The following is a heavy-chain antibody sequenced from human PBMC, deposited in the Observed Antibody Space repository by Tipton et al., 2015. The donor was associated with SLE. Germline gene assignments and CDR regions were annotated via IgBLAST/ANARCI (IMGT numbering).Heavy chain of an antibody. V-gene: IGHV3-30*18. Sequence: SLRLSCAASGFTFSSYGMHWVRQAPGKGLEWVAVISFDGSFKHYADSVRGRFTISRYKSKNTLYLQMNSLRAEDTALYYCAKDAVGTTTRYYYYYYGMDVWGQGTTVTVSS. CDR3: AKDAVGTTTRYYYYYYGMDV. CDR2: ISFDGSFK. J-gene: IGHJ6*02. CDR1: GFTFSSYG. D-gene: IGHD1-26*01.